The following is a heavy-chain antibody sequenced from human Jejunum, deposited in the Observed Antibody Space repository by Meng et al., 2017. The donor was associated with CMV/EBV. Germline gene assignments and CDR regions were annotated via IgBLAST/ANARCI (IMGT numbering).Heavy chain of an antibody. Sequence: QGQLVQAGADVKNPGASVKASCRASGYSFTDYYIHWVRQAPEQGLEWMGWISPNTGATNFAQNFQGRVTMTRDTSVSATYMELSSLTSDDTAVYFCARDPGGSSPVFDYWGQGTLVTVSS. D-gene: IGHD2-8*02. J-gene: IGHJ4*01. V-gene: IGHV1-2*02. CDR1: GYSFTDYY. CDR3: ARDPGGSSPVFDY. CDR2: ISPNTGAT.